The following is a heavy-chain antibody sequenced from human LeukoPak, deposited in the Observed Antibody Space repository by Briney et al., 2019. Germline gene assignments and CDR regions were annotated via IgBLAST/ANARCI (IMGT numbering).Heavy chain of an antibody. CDR1: GFTFNNYA. CDR3: AEEVGTTYPTFDY. D-gene: IGHD1-26*01. Sequence: GGSLSCSCAASGFTFNNYAMSWVRQAPGKGLEWVSTITGSGGTTYHADSVKGRFTTSRDNSKNTLYLQMDSLRAEDTAVYYCAEEVGTTYPTFDYWGQGTLVTVSS. J-gene: IGHJ4*02. CDR2: ITGSGGTT. V-gene: IGHV3-23*01.